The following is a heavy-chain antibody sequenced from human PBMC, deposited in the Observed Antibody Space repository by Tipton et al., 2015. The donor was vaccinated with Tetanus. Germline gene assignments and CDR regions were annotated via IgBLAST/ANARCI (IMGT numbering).Heavy chain of an antibody. V-gene: IGHV5-51*01. J-gene: IGHJ4*02. CDR2: ILPRDSDA. D-gene: IGHD3/OR15-3a*01. Sequence: VQLVQSGAEVKKPGESLKISCKASGYTFGSYWIGWVRQLPGTGLEWMGIILPRDSDARYGPSFQGHVTISADTSINTAYLEWRGLKASDTAMYWCARRDGTGPFDYWGQGSLVTVSS. CDR3: ARRDGTGPFDY. CDR1: GYTFGSYW.